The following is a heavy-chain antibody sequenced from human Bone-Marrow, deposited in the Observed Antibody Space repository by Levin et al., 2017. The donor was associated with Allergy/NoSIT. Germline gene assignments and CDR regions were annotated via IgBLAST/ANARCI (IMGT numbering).Heavy chain of an antibody. J-gene: IGHJ4*02. CDR3: ARENWYYDY. CDR1: GYTFADYH. D-gene: IGHD1-1*01. V-gene: IGHV1-2*02. CDR2: IYPNSGGT. Sequence: GASVKVSCKASGYTFADYHIHWVRQAPGQGLEWMGWIYPNSGGTYYAQKFQGRVTMTRDTSITTAYMELSRLTSDDTAVYYCARENWYYDYWGQGTLVTVSS.